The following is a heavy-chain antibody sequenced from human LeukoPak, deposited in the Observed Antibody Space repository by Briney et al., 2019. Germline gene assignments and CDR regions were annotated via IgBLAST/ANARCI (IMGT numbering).Heavy chain of an antibody. CDR3: ARGEDGGNPDDAFDI. J-gene: IGHJ3*02. V-gene: IGHV1-69*05. CDR2: IIPIFGTA. D-gene: IGHD4-23*01. CDR1: GGTFSSYA. Sequence: ASVKVSCKASGGTFSSYAISWVRQAPGQGLEWMGGIIPIFGTANYAQKFQGRVTITTDESTSTAYMELSSLRSEDTAVYYCARGEDGGNPDDAFDIWGQGTMVTVSS.